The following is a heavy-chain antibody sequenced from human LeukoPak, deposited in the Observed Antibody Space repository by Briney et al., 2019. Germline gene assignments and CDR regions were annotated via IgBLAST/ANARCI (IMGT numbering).Heavy chain of an antibody. Sequence: HAGGSLRLSCAASGFAFSSYAMSWVRQAPGKGLEWVSYISSSSSTIYYADSVKGRFTISRDNAKNSLYLQMNSLRAEDTAVYYCARDGHQLLFWGQGTLVTVSS. D-gene: IGHD2-2*01. CDR2: ISSSSSTI. CDR3: ARDGHQLLF. CDR1: GFAFSSYA. V-gene: IGHV3-48*01. J-gene: IGHJ4*02.